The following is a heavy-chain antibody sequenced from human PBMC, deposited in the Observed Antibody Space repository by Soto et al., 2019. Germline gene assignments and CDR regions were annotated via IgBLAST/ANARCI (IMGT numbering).Heavy chain of an antibody. V-gene: IGHV1-3*01. CDR2: INAGNGNT. D-gene: IGHD2-21*01. CDR1: GYTFTSYA. Sequence: ASVKVSCKASGYTFTSYAMHWVRQAPGQRLEWMGWINAGNGNTKYSQKFQGRVTITRDTSASTAYMELSSLRSEDTAVYYCARGVCGLAGCGYYFDYWGQGTLVTVSS. CDR3: ARGVCGLAGCGYYFDY. J-gene: IGHJ4*02.